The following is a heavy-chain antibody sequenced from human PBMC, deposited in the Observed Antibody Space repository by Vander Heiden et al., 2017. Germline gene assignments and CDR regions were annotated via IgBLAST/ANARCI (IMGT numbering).Heavy chain of an antibody. J-gene: IGHJ4*02. Sequence: EVQLLESGGGLVQPGGSLRLSCAASGLTFNKYGRSWVRQAPGKGLEWVSGISESGGSTYYADSVKGRFSVSRDNSKNTLYLQMNSLRAEDTAVYYCAKDRRTISSFDYWGQGTLVTVSS. D-gene: IGHD5-12*01. CDR2: ISESGGST. CDR3: AKDRRTISSFDY. CDR1: GLTFNKYG. V-gene: IGHV3-23*01.